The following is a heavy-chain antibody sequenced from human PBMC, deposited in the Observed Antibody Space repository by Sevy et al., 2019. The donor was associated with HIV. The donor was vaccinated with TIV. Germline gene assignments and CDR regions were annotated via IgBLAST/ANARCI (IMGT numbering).Heavy chain of an antibody. CDR2: IYYSGST. J-gene: IGHJ5*02. Sequence: SETLSLTCTVSGGSISSSSYYWGWIRQPPGKGLEWIGSIYYSGSTYYNPSLKSLVTISVDTSKNQFSLKLSSVTAADTAVYYCARTGYSYGRGWFDPWGQGTLVTVSS. CDR1: GGSISSSSYY. D-gene: IGHD5-18*01. V-gene: IGHV4-39*01. CDR3: ARTGYSYGRGWFDP.